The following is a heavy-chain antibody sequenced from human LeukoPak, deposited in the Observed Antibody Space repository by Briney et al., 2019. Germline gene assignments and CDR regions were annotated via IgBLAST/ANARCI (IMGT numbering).Heavy chain of an antibody. CDR3: ARGRVVVAAFDY. Sequence: PPETLSLTCAVYGGSFSGYYWSWIRQPPGKGLEWIGEINHSGSTNYNPSLKSRVTISVDTSKNQSSLKLSSVTAADTAVYYCARGRVVVAAFDYWGQGTLVTVSS. D-gene: IGHD3-22*01. V-gene: IGHV4-34*01. J-gene: IGHJ4*02. CDR2: INHSGST. CDR1: GGSFSGYY.